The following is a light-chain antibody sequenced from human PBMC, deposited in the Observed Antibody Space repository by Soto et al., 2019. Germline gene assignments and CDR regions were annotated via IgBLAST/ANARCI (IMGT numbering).Light chain of an antibody. Sequence: EIVLTQSPGTLSLSPGERATLSCRASQSVSSSYLGWYQQKPGQAPRLLIYGASNRATGIPDRFSGSGSGTDFTLTISTLEHEDFAVYYCQQCGSSPPFTFGPGTKVALK. CDR1: QSVSSSY. V-gene: IGKV3-20*01. J-gene: IGKJ3*01. CDR3: QQCGSSPPFT. CDR2: GAS.